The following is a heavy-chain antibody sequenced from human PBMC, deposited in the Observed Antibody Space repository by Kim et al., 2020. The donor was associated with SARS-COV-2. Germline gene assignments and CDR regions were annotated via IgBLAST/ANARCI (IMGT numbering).Heavy chain of an antibody. Sequence: ASVKVSCKASGYTFTSYGISWVRQAPGQGLEWMGWISAYNGNTNYAQKLQGRVTMTTDTSTSTAYMELRSLRSDDTAVYYCARESSYSSSWYPYYGMDVWGQGTTVTVSS. D-gene: IGHD6-13*01. V-gene: IGHV1-18*04. CDR1: GYTFTSYG. CDR2: ISAYNGNT. CDR3: ARESSYSSSWYPYYGMDV. J-gene: IGHJ6*02.